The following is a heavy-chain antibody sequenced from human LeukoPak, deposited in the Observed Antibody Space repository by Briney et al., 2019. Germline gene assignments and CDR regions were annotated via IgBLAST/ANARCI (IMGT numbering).Heavy chain of an antibody. CDR1: GFTFSSYE. CDR3: ARVASPLTTVTKGFYFDY. Sequence: GGSLRLPCAASGFTFSSYEMNWVRQAPGKGLEWVSYISSSGSTIYYADSVKGRFTISRDNAKNSLYLQMNSLRAEDTAVYYCARVASPLTTVTKGFYFDYWGQGTLVTVSS. D-gene: IGHD4-17*01. V-gene: IGHV3-48*03. J-gene: IGHJ4*02. CDR2: ISSSGSTI.